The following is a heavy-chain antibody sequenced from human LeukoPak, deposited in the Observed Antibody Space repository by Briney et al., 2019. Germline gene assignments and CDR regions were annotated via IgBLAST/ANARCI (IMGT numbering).Heavy chain of an antibody. D-gene: IGHD2-2*01. J-gene: IGHJ6*03. CDR3: AKPPAYCSSTSCSNYYYYYMDV. CDR2: ISGSGGST. Sequence: GGSLRLSCAASGFTFSSYAMSWVRQAPGKGLEWVSAISGSGGSTYYADSVKGRFTISRDNSKNTLYLQMNSLRAEDTAVYYCAKPPAYCSSTSCSNYYYYYMDVSGKGTTVTVSS. CDR1: GFTFSSYA. V-gene: IGHV3-23*01.